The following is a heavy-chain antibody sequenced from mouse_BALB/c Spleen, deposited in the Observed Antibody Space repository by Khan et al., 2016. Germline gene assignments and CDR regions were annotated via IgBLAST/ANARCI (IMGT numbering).Heavy chain of an antibody. Sequence: QVQLKQSGPGLVAPSQSLSITCTVSGFSLTGYGVNWVRQPPGKGLEWLGMIWGDGSTDYNSALKSRLSISKDNSKSQVFLKMNSRQTDDTAGYYCARDPYYYGSSYVMDYWGQGTSVTVSS. J-gene: IGHJ4*01. CDR1: GFSLTGYG. V-gene: IGHV2-6-7*01. CDR3: ARDPYYYGSSYVMDY. D-gene: IGHD1-1*01. CDR2: IWGDGST.